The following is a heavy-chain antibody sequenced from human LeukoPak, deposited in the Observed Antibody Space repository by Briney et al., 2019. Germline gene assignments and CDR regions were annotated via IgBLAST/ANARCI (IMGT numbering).Heavy chain of an antibody. Sequence: GSSVKVSCKASGGTFSSYAISWVRQAPGQGLEWMGGIIPIFGTASYAQKFQGRVTITADKSTSTAYMELSSGRSEDTAVYYCARADVSGSYLRFDYWGQGTLVTVSS. D-gene: IGHD3-10*01. V-gene: IGHV1-69*06. CDR2: IIPIFGTA. J-gene: IGHJ4*02. CDR1: GGTFSSYA. CDR3: ARADVSGSYLRFDY.